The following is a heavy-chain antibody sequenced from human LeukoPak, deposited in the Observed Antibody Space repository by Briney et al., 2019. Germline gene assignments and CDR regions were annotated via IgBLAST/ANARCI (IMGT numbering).Heavy chain of an antibody. CDR3: ARDTTLRLRYFDEDDAFDI. D-gene: IGHD3-9*01. Sequence: PGGSLRLSCAASGFTFSSYWMSWVRQAPGKGLEWVANIKQDGSEKYYVDSVKGRFTISRDNAKNTLYLQMNSLRAEDTAVYYCARDTTLRLRYFDEDDAFDIWGQGTMVTVSS. CDR2: IKQDGSEK. CDR1: GFTFSSYW. J-gene: IGHJ3*02. V-gene: IGHV3-7*01.